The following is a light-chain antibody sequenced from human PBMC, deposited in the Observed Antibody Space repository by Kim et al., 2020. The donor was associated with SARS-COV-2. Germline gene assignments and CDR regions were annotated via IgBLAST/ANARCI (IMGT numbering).Light chain of an antibody. CDR3: QQYGSSPVT. Sequence: LSPGKGATLSCRASHSIGISLAWYQQTRGQAPRLLIYDAAIRATGIPDRFSGSGSGTDFTLTISRLEPEDFAVYYCQQYGSSPVTFGPGTKVDIK. CDR2: DAA. J-gene: IGKJ3*01. V-gene: IGKV3-20*01. CDR1: HSIGIS.